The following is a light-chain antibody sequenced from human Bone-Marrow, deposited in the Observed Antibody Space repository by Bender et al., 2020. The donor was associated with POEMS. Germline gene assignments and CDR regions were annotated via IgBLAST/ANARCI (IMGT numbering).Light chain of an antibody. Sequence: QSVVTQPPSLSEAPRQRVTISCSGSSSNIGNHGVNWYQQLPGEAPKLLIYDDDLLTPGVSDRFSASKSGTSASLAISELQSEDEALYCCSAWDDSLSGWVFGGGTKLTVL. CDR1: SSNIGNHG. CDR2: DDD. J-gene: IGLJ3*02. CDR3: SAWDDSLSGWV. V-gene: IGLV1-36*01.